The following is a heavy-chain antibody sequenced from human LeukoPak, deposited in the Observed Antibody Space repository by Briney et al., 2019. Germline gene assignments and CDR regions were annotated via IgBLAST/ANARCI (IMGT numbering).Heavy chain of an antibody. CDR1: GFTFSSYS. V-gene: IGHV3-48*01. J-gene: IGHJ6*03. CDR3: ARGFYGSGSYYLPYYYYYYMDV. CDR2: ISSSSSTI. Sequence: GGSLRLSCAASGFTFSSYSMNWVRQAPGKGLEWVSYISSSSSTIYYADSVRGRFTISRDNSKNTLYLQMNSLRAEDTAVYYCARGFYGSGSYYLPYYYYYYMDVWGKGTTVTISS. D-gene: IGHD3-10*01.